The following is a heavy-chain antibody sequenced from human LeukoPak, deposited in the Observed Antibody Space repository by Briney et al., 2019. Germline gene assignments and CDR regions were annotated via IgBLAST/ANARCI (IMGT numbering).Heavy chain of an antibody. Sequence: PGGSLRLSCTASGFTFGDYAMSWFRQAPGKGLEWVGFIRSKAYGGTTEYAASVKGRFTISRDDSKSIAYLQMNSLKTEDTAVYYCTCRYCSSTSCSGGDYWGHGTLVTVSS. CDR3: TCRYCSSTSCSGGDY. CDR1: GFTFGDYA. J-gene: IGHJ4*01. CDR2: IRSKAYGGTT. V-gene: IGHV3-49*03. D-gene: IGHD2-2*01.